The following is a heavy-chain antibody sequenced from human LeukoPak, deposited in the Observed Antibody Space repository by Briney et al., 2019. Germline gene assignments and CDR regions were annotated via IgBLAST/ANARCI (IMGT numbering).Heavy chain of an antibody. Sequence: APVTVSCKASGYTFTSYGISWVRQAPGQGLEWMGWISAYNGNTNYAQKLQGRVTMTTDTSTSTAYMELRSLRSDDTAVYYCARDRWYYGSGSSPLDYWGQGTLVTVSS. J-gene: IGHJ4*02. CDR2: ISAYNGNT. D-gene: IGHD3-10*01. V-gene: IGHV1-18*04. CDR1: GYTFTSYG. CDR3: ARDRWYYGSGSSPLDY.